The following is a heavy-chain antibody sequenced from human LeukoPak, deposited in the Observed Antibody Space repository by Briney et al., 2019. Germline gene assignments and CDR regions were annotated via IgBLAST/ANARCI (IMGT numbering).Heavy chain of an antibody. D-gene: IGHD6-13*01. CDR1: GFTFSSYS. Sequence: GGSLRLSCAASGFTFSSYSMNWVRQAPGKGLEWVSSISSSSSYICYADSVKGRFTISRDNAKNSLYLQMNSLRAEDTAVYYCARDRRAAAAGLFDYWGQGTLVTVSS. J-gene: IGHJ4*02. CDR2: ISSSSSYI. CDR3: ARDRRAAAAGLFDY. V-gene: IGHV3-21*01.